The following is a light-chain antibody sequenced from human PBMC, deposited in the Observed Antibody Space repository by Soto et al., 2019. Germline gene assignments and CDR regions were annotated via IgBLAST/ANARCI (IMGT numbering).Light chain of an antibody. Sequence: DIQMTQSPSTLSASVGDRVTITCRASQSISTWLAWYQRKPGKAPKLLIYKASSLESGVPSRFSGSGSGTEFTLTISSLQPDDFASYYCQQYKTYPLTFGGGTKVEIK. J-gene: IGKJ4*01. CDR3: QQYKTYPLT. V-gene: IGKV1-5*03. CDR2: KAS. CDR1: QSISTW.